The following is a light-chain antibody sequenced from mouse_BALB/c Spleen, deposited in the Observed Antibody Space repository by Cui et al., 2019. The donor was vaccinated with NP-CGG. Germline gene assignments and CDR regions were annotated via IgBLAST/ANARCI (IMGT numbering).Light chain of an antibody. Sequence: QAVVTQESALTTSPGETVTLTCRSSTGAVTTSNYANWVQEKPDHLFTGRIGCTNKRSPSGPGKFSGSLIGDRAPLNITGAQTEDEAIYFCALWYSSHWVFGGGTKLTVL. V-gene: IGLV1*01. CDR1: TGAVTTSNY. CDR2: CTN. J-gene: IGLJ1*01. CDR3: ALWYSSHWV.